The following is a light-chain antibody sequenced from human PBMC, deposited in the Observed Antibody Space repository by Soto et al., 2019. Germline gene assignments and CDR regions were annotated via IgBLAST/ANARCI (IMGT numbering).Light chain of an antibody. CDR1: SSNIGAGYD. CDR3: QSYDSSLSGYV. CDR2: GNS. Sequence: QSVLTQPPSVSGAPGKRVTISCTGSSSNIGAGYDVHWYQQLPGTAPKLLIYGNSNRPSGVPDRFSGSKSGTSASLAITGLRAEDEAEYYCQSYDSSLSGYVFGTGTKLTVL. V-gene: IGLV1-40*01. J-gene: IGLJ1*01.